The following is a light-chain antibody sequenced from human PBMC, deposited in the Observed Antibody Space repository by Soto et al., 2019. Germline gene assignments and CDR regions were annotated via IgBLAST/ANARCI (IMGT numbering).Light chain of an antibody. CDR3: QQYGSSPPT. V-gene: IGKV3-20*01. Sequence: EIVLTQSPGTLSLSPGERATLSCRASQSVSTNYLAWYQRKPGQAPRLLIYGASSRATDIPARFSGSGSGTDFTLTITRLRPEDFAVYYCQQYGSSPPTFGQGTKGEIK. CDR2: GAS. CDR1: QSVSTNY. J-gene: IGKJ1*01.